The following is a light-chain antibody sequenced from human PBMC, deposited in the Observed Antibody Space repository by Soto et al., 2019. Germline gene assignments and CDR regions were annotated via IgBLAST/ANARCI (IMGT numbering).Light chain of an antibody. CDR1: QSISSW. CDR3: QQYKSYSLT. J-gene: IGKJ4*01. Sequence: DIQMTQSPSTLSASVGDRVTITCRASQSISSWLAWYQQKPGKAPKLLIYKASSLESGVPSRFSGSGSGTEFTLTISSLQPDDFATYYCQQYKSYSLTFGRGTKVDIK. V-gene: IGKV1-5*03. CDR2: KAS.